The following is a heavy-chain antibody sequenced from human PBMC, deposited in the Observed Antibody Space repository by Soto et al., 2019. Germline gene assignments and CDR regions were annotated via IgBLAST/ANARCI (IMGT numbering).Heavy chain of an antibody. V-gene: IGHV4-59*01. CDR2: IYYSGST. CDR3: ARRYGASFDY. CDR1: GGTSSSYC. J-gene: IGHJ4*02. Sequence: TQSLTRTVAGGTSSSYCWSWIRQPPGKGLEWIGYIYYSGSTNYNPSLKSRVTISVDTSKNQFSLKLSSVTAADTAVYYCARRYGASFDYWGQGTLVTV. D-gene: IGHD4-17*01.